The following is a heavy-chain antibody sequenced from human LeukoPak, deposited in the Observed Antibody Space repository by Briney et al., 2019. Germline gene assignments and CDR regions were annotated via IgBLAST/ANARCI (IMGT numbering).Heavy chain of an antibody. D-gene: IGHD1-26*01. CDR2: IISSSSYI. Sequence: GGSLRLSCAASVFTFSNYWVSWVRQAPGKGLGWVSSIISSSSYIYYADSVKGRFTISRDNAENSLYLQMKSLRDEDTAVYYCARDPYSGSYGPSYYYYMDVWGKGTTVTISS. CDR1: VFTFSNYW. V-gene: IGHV3-21*01. J-gene: IGHJ6*03. CDR3: ARDPYSGSYGPSYYYYMDV.